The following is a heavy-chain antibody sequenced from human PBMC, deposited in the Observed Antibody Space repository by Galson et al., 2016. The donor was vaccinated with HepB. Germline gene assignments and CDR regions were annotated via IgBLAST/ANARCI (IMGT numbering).Heavy chain of an antibody. J-gene: IGHJ4*02. V-gene: IGHV4-59*01. CDR2: ISDTGST. CDR3: ARSAYGVFDY. CDR1: GGSISYYY. D-gene: IGHD5-12*01. Sequence: SETLSLTCIVSGGSISYYYWSWIRHPPGKGLEWIGYISDTGSTNYNPSLKSRVTISVDTSKNQFSLRLRSATAADTAVYYCARSAYGVFDYWGQGTLVTVSS.